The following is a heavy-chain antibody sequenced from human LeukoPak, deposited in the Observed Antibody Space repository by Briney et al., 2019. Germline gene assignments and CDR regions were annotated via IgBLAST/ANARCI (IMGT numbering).Heavy chain of an antibody. CDR2: FDPEDGET. D-gene: IGHD1-26*01. V-gene: IGHV1-24*01. Sequence: ASVKVSCKGSGYTLTELSMHWVRQAPGKGLEWMGGFDPEDGETIYAQKFQGRVTMTEETSTDTAYMELSSLRSEDTAVYYCATVRQWELPNFQHWGQGTLVTVSS. CDR1: GYTLTELS. CDR3: ATVRQWELPNFQH. J-gene: IGHJ1*01.